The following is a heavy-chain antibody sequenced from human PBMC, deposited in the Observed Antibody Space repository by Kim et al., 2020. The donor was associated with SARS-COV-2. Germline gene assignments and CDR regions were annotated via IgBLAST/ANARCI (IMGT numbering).Heavy chain of an antibody. CDR1: GYTFTSYG. CDR2: ISAYNGNT. CDR3: ASNEPEGSYYYYYGMDV. D-gene: IGHD2-8*01. Sequence: ASVKVSCKVSGYTFTSYGISWVRQAPGQGLEWMGWISAYNGNTNYAQKLQGRVTMTTDTSTSTAYMELRSLRSDDTAVYYCASNEPEGSYYYYYGMDVWGQGTTVTVSS. V-gene: IGHV1-18*01. J-gene: IGHJ6*02.